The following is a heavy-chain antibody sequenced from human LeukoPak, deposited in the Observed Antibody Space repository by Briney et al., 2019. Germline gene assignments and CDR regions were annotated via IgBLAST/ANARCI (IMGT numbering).Heavy chain of an antibody. CDR2: IYSGVST. D-gene: IGHD2-8*01. V-gene: IGHV3-66*01. CDR1: GFTLSSNY. Sequence: GGSLRLSCAASGFTLSSNYMSWVRQAPGKGLEWVSVIYSGVSTYYSDSVKSRFTISRNNLQNQLYLQINSLRAEEKAVYYCARDRSYCTNGVCRYIGGLWFDPWGQGTLVTVSS. J-gene: IGHJ5*02. CDR3: ARDRSYCTNGVCRYIGGLWFDP.